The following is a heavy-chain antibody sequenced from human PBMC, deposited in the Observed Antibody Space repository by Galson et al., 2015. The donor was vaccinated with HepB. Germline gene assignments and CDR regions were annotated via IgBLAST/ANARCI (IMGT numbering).Heavy chain of an antibody. D-gene: IGHD6-19*01. Sequence: SLRLSCAASGFTFSSYAMSWVRQAPGKGLEWVSAISGSGGSTYYADSVKGRFTISRDNSKNTLYLQMNSLRAEDTAVYYCAAKSSACSGWYRTVTPFPCREAWGQGALVTVSS. CDR2: ISGSGGST. J-gene: IGHJ5*02. CDR3: AAKSSACSGWYRTVTPFPCREA. V-gene: IGHV3-23*01. CDR1: GFTFSSYA.